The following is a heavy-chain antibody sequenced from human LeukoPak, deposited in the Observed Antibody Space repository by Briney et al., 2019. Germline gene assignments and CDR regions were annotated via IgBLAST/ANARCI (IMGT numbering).Heavy chain of an antibody. J-gene: IGHJ6*03. CDR3: ARDPHFTTPYYMDV. CDR1: GFTFRSYS. D-gene: IGHD3-22*01. V-gene: IGHV3-48*01. Sequence: GGSLRLSCAASGFTFRSYSMNWVRQAPGRGLEWVSYITTSSTSIYYADSVKGRFTISRDNAKNSLYLQMNSLRAEDTAVYYCARDPHFTTPYYMDVWGKGTTVTVSS. CDR2: ITTSSTSI.